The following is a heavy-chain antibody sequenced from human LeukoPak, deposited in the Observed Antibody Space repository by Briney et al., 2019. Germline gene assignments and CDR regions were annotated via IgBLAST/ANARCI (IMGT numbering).Heavy chain of an antibody. CDR2: ISGSGGST. CDR1: GFTFSSYA. CDR3: AREWNPKDSSSWFDP. D-gene: IGHD1-1*01. J-gene: IGHJ5*02. Sequence: GGSLRLSCAASGFTFSSYAMSWVRQAPGKGLEWVSAISGSGGSTYYADSVKGRFTISRDNAKKSLYLQMNSLRAEDTAVYYCAREWNPKDSSSWFDPWGQGTLVTVSS. V-gene: IGHV3-23*01.